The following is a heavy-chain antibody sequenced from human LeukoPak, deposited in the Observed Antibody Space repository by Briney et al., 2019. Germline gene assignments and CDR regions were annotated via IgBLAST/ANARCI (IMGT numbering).Heavy chain of an antibody. V-gene: IGHV1-18*01. CDR3: ARGSSGYPRAPFFDY. CDR2: ISAYNGNT. D-gene: IGHD3-22*01. CDR1: GYTFTSYG. Sequence: ASVKVSCKASGYTFTSYGISWVRQAPGQGPEWMGWISAYNGNTNYAQKLQGRVTMTTDTSTSTAYMELRSLRSDDTAVYYCARGSSGYPRAPFFDYWGQGTLVTVSS. J-gene: IGHJ4*02.